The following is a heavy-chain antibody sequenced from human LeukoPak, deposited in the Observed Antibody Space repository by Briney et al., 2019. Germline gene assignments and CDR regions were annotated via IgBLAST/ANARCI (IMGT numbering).Heavy chain of an antibody. J-gene: IGHJ3*02. CDR3: ARHRITNRFDI. CDR2: IYWNDDK. CDR1: GFSLSTSGVG. V-gene: IGHV2-5*01. Sequence: SGPTLVKPTQTLTLTCTFSGFSLSTSGVGVGWIRQPPGKALEWLALIYWNDDKRYSPSLKSRLTITKDTSKNQVVLTMTNMDPVDTATYYGARHRITNRFDIWGQGTMVTVSS. D-gene: IGHD3-3*01.